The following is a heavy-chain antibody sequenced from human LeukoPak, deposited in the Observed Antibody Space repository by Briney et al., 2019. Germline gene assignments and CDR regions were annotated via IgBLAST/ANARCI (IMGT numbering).Heavy chain of an antibody. J-gene: IGHJ4*02. CDR1: GFTVSSNY. Sequence: GGSLRLSCAASGFTVSSNYMSWVRQAPGKGLEWVSAISGSGGSTYYADSVKGRFTISRDNSKNTLYLQMNSLRAEDTAVYYCAKGPYSSSPPFDYWGQGTLVTVSS. D-gene: IGHD6-13*01. CDR3: AKGPYSSSPPFDY. CDR2: ISGSGGST. V-gene: IGHV3-23*01.